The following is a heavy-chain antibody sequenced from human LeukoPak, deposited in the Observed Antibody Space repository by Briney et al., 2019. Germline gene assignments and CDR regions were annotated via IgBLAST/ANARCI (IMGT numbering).Heavy chain of an antibody. Sequence: GASVKVSCKASGYTFTGYYMHWVRQAPGQGLEWMGWINPNSGGTNYAQKFQGRVTMTRDTSTSTVYMELSSLRSEDTAVYYCARDIADYYDSSGMSFDYWGQGTLVTVSS. CDR3: ARDIADYYDSSGMSFDY. V-gene: IGHV1-2*02. CDR1: GYTFTGYY. D-gene: IGHD3-22*01. CDR2: INPNSGGT. J-gene: IGHJ4*02.